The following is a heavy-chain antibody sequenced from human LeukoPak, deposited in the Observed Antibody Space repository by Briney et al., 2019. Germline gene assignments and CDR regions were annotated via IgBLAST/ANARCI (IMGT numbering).Heavy chain of an antibody. J-gene: IGHJ6*02. V-gene: IGHV4-34*01. Sequence: SETLSLTCAVYGGSFSGYYWSWIRQPPGKGLEWIGEINHSGSTNYNPSLKSRVTISVDTSKNQFSLKLSSVTAEDTAVYYCARQDYDFWSGYPVVWGQGTTVTVSS. CDR1: GGSFSGYY. D-gene: IGHD3-3*01. CDR2: INHSGST. CDR3: ARQDYDFWSGYPVV.